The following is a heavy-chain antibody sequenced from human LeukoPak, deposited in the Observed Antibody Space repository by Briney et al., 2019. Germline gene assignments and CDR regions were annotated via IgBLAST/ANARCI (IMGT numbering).Heavy chain of an antibody. Sequence: SETLSLTCTVSGGSISSSSYYWGWIRQPPGKGLEWVGSIYYSGSTYYNPSLKRRVTISVDTSKNQFSLKLSSVTAADTAVYYCARTVGKTYYYDSSGYYDYWGQGTLVTVSS. D-gene: IGHD3-22*01. CDR3: ARTVGKTYYYDSSGYYDY. V-gene: IGHV4-39*01. CDR1: GGSISSSSYY. CDR2: IYYSGST. J-gene: IGHJ4*02.